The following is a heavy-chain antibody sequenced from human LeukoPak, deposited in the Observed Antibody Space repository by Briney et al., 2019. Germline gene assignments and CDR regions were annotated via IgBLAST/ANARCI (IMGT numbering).Heavy chain of an antibody. J-gene: IGHJ2*01. CDR2: IYPGDSDT. CDR3: ARTFFHDSSGYDRYFDV. Sequence: GESLKISCKGSGYSFASYYIGWVRQMPGKGLEWMGVIYPGDSDTRYSPSFQGEVTISADKSISTAHLQWRSLKASDTAMYYCARTFFHDSSGYDRYFDVWGRGTLVTVSS. D-gene: IGHD3-22*01. CDR1: GYSFASYY. V-gene: IGHV5-51*01.